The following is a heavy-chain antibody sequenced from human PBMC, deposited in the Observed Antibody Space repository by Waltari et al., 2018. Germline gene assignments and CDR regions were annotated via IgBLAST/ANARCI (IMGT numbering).Heavy chain of an antibody. CDR1: GFTFSSYA. J-gene: IGHJ6*03. CDR3: AKDRYCSSTSCYEESFYYYYMDV. CDR2: ISGSGGST. V-gene: IGHV3-23*04. D-gene: IGHD2-2*01. Sequence: EVQLVESGGGLVQPGGSLRLSCAASGFTFSSYAMSWVRQAPGTGLAWVAAISGSGGSTYYADSVKGRFTISRDNSKNTLYLQMNSLRAEDTAVYYCAKDRYCSSTSCYEESFYYYYMDVWGKGTTVTVSS.